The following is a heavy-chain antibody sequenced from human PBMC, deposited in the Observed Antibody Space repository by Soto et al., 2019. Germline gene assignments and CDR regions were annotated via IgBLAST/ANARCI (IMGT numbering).Heavy chain of an antibody. V-gene: IGHV3-30*03. CDR1: GFTFSSYG. D-gene: IGHD5-18*01. CDR2: ISADGSNR. CDR3: VTKLDSAQDSYY. Sequence: QVQLVESGGGVVQPGTSLRLSCAASGFTFSSYGLHWVRQAPGKGLEWVTIISADGSNRFYADSVKGRFTISRDNSKNVVYLQMSSLRPEDTAVYYCVTKLDSAQDSYYWCQGTLVSVSS. J-gene: IGHJ4*02.